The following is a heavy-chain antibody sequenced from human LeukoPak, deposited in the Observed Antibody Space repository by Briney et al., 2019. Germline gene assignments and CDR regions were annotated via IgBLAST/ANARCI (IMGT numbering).Heavy chain of an antibody. CDR2: IYYSGRT. CDR1: GGSISPYY. CDR3: ARLRIMHDAFDI. V-gene: IGHV4-59*01. Sequence: SETLSLTCTVSGGSISPYYWSWIRQPPGKGLEWIGYIYYSGRTNYKPSLKSRVTISVDTSKNQFSLKLSSVTAADTAVYYCARLRIMHDAFDIWGQGTMVTVSS. J-gene: IGHJ3*02. D-gene: IGHD3-16*01.